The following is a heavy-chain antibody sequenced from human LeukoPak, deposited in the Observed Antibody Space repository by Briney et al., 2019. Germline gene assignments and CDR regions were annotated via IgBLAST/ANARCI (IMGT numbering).Heavy chain of an antibody. CDR1: GFTFSSYA. Sequence: GGSLRLSCAASGFTFSSYAMSWVRQAPGKGLEWVANIKQDGSEKYYVDSVKGRFTISRDNSKNTLYLQMNSLRAEDTAVYYCARAGTTFPELDQGDYWGQGTLVTVSS. CDR3: ARAGTTFPELDQGDY. CDR2: IKQDGSEK. J-gene: IGHJ4*02. V-gene: IGHV3-7*01. D-gene: IGHD1/OR15-1a*01.